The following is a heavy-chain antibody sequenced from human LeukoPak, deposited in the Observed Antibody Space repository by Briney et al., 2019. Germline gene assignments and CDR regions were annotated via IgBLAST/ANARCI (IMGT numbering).Heavy chain of an antibody. CDR3: ARVRDGYNDAYDI. CDR1: GYTFTSYY. Sequence: GASVKVSCKASGYTFTSYYMHWVRQAPGQGLEWMGIINPSGGSTSYAQKFQGRVIMTTDTSTSTVYMELSSLKSEDTAVYYCARVRDGYNDAYDIWGQGTMVIVSS. J-gene: IGHJ3*02. V-gene: IGHV1-46*01. D-gene: IGHD5-24*01. CDR2: INPSGGST.